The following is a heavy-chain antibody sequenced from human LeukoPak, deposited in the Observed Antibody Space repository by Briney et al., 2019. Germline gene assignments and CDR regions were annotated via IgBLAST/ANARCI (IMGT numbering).Heavy chain of an antibody. D-gene: IGHD4-17*01. V-gene: IGHV3-30*18. CDR1: GFTFNSYG. CDR3: AKGRVTTFFDY. Sequence: GGSLRLSCAASGFTFNSYGIHWVRQAPGKGLEWVAVISYDGSNKYYADSVKGRFTISRDNSKNTLSLQMNSLRAEDTAVYYCAKGRVTTFFDYWGQGTLVTVSS. J-gene: IGHJ4*02. CDR2: ISYDGSNK.